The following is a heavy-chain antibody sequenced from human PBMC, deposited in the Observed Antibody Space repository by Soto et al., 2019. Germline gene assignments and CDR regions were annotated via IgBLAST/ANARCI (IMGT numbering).Heavy chain of an antibody. V-gene: IGHV4-59*01. CDR1: GGSISSYY. Sequence: SETLSLTCTVSGGSISSYYWTWIRQSPGKGLEWIGYIYYIGSTNYQPSLKSRVTISVDMSKNQFYLKLNSVTAADTAVYYCARVDRGALDYWGPGXLVTVYS. CDR3: ARVDRGALDY. J-gene: IGHJ4*02. CDR2: IYYIGST.